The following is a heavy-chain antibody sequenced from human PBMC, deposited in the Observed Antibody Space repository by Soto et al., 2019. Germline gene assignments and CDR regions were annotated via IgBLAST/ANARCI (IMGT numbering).Heavy chain of an antibody. CDR2: ISYDGSRK. J-gene: IGHJ4*02. D-gene: IGHD3-16*02. CDR3: TKEAMDRGVIGDY. CDR1: GFTFSNDG. V-gene: IGHV3-30*18. Sequence: ESVGGVVQPGRSLRLSCAASGFTFSNDGMHWVRQAPGKGLEWVAVISYDGSRKYYEDSVGGRFTISRDNSKNTLYLEMNSLRPEDTAVYYCTKEAMDRGVIGDYWGQGTLVTVSS.